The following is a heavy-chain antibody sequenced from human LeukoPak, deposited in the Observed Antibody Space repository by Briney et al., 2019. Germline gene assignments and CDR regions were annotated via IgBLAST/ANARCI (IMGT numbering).Heavy chain of an antibody. J-gene: IGHJ4*01. V-gene: IGHV4-34*01. CDR2: INHRGST. CDR1: GGSFSDYY. D-gene: IGHD3-22*01. Sequence: SSETLSLTCAVYGGSFSDYYWNWIRQPPGKGLEWIGEINHRGSTNYNPSLKSRVTMSVDTFKNQFSLTLSSVTAADTAVYYCARVQDFETRGYYLGYWGHGTLVTVSS. CDR3: ARVQDFETRGYYLGY.